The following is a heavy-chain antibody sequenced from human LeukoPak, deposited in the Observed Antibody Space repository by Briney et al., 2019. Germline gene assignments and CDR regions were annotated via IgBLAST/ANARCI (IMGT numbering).Heavy chain of an antibody. D-gene: IGHD3-10*01. CDR3: TTAFYGSGSYHY. Sequence: PGGSLRLSCAASGFTFSNAWMSGVRQAPGKGLEWVGRIKSKTDGGTTDYAAPVKGRFTISRDDSKNTLYLQMNSLKTEDTAVYYCTTAFYGSGSYHYWGQGTLVTVSS. V-gene: IGHV3-15*01. CDR1: GFTFSNAW. CDR2: IKSKTDGGTT. J-gene: IGHJ4*02.